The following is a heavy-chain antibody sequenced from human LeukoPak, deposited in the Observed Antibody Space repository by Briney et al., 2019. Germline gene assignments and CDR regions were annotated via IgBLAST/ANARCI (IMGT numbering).Heavy chain of an antibody. V-gene: IGHV4-34*01. CDR2: INHSGGT. D-gene: IGHD3-10*01. Sequence: SETLSLTCAVYGGSFSGYYWSWIRQPPGKGLEWIGEINHSGGTNYNPSLKSRVTISVDTSKNQFSLKLSSVTAADTAVYYCATRAYYYGSGSYPDYWGQGTLVTVSS. CDR1: GGSFSGYY. J-gene: IGHJ4*02. CDR3: ATRAYYYGSGSYPDY.